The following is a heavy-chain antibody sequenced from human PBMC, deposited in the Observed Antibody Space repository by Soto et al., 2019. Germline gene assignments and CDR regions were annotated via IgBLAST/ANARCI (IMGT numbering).Heavy chain of an antibody. J-gene: IGHJ4*02. Sequence: GGSLRLSCAASGFTFSSYAMSWVRQAPGKGLEWVSAISGSGGSTYYADSVKGRFTISRDNSKNTLYLQMNSLRAEDTAVYYCAKDRRSAVAGPYFDYWGQGTLVTVSS. CDR3: AKDRRSAVAGPYFDY. V-gene: IGHV3-23*01. CDR1: GFTFSSYA. CDR2: ISGSGGST. D-gene: IGHD6-19*01.